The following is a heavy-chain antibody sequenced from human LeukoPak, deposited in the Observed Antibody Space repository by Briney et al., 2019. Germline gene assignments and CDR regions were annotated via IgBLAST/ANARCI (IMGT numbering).Heavy chain of an antibody. D-gene: IGHD5-12*01. CDR2: ISSSGSTI. J-gene: IGHJ5*02. CDR1: GFIISSYE. CDR3: AGEVATTPGHWFDP. V-gene: IGHV3-48*03. Sequence: PGASQILSCAAAGFIISSYEMNWVRQAPGEGLEWGSYISSSGSTIYYPNSVKGRFTISRDNAKNSLYLQMNSLRAEDTAVYYCAGEVATTPGHWFDPWGQGTLVTVSS.